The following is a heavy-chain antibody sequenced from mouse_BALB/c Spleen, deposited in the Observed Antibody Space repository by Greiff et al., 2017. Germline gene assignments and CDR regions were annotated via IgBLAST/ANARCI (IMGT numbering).Heavy chain of an antibody. CDR2: IYPGNSDT. CDR1: GYTFTSYW. Sequence: EVKLQESGTVLARPGASVKMSCKASGYTFTSYWMHWVKQRPGQGLEWIGAIYPGNSDTSYNQKFKGKAKLTAVTSTSTAYMELSSLTNEDSAVYYCTRTGDGYYAWFAYWGQGTLVTVSA. J-gene: IGHJ3*01. V-gene: IGHV1-5*01. D-gene: IGHD2-3*01. CDR3: TRTGDGYYAWFAY.